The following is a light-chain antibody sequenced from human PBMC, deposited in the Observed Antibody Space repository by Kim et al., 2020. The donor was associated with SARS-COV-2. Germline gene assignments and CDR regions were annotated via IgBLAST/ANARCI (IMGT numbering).Light chain of an antibody. J-gene: IGKJ4*02. CDR3: QQRSNWPPT. CDR2: DAF. CDR1: QSVSSY. V-gene: IGKV3-11*01. Sequence: EIVLTQSPATLSLSPGERSTLSCRASQSVSSYLAWYQRKPGQAPRLLIYDAFNRATGIPARFSGSGSGTDFTLTISSLESEDFAVYYCQQRSNWPPTFVGGTKMDIK.